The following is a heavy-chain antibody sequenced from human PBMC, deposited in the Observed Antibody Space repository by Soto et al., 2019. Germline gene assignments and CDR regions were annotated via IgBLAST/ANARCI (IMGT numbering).Heavy chain of an antibody. Sequence: HPGGSLRLSCAASGFAFSTYAMSWVRQAPGKGLEWVSSISDSGGSTYYADSVKGRFTISRDNSKNTLYVQMNSLRAEDTALYYCAKPDHGSGSCFDYWGQGTLVTVSS. CDR1: GFAFSTYA. CDR2: ISDSGGST. D-gene: IGHD3-10*01. V-gene: IGHV3-23*01. CDR3: AKPDHGSGSCFDY. J-gene: IGHJ4*02.